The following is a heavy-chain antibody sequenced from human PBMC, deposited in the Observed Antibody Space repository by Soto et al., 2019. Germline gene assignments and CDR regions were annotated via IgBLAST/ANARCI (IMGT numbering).Heavy chain of an antibody. D-gene: IGHD3-22*01. V-gene: IGHV4-59*01. CDR3: ASGFYDSRGYSEAFDI. Sequence: SETLSLTCTGSGGSMSGDHWNWIRQPPGKGLEWIAYVSSSGSTKYNPSLKSRVTISIDTTKNQFSLRLSSVTAADTAVYYCASGFYDSRGYSEAFDIWGQGTKVTVS. CDR1: GGSMSGDH. J-gene: IGHJ3*02. CDR2: VSSSGST.